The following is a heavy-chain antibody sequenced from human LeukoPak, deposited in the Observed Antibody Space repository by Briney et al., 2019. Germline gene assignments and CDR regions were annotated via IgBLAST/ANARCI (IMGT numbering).Heavy chain of an antibody. D-gene: IGHD3-22*01. CDR2: ISAYNGNT. Sequence: ASVRVSCKASGYTFTSNGISWVRQAPGQGLEWMGWISAYNGNTNYEQKLQGRVTMTTDTSTSTAYMELRSLRSDDTAVYYCASLKNSYDSSGYLVTDAFDIWGQGTMVTVSS. CDR1: GYTFTSNG. V-gene: IGHV1-18*01. CDR3: ASLKNSYDSSGYLVTDAFDI. J-gene: IGHJ3*02.